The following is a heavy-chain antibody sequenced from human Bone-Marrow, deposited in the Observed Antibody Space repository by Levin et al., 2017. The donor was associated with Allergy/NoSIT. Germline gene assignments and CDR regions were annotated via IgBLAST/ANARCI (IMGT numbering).Heavy chain of an antibody. CDR3: ATSKAAPGND. CDR2: IKRDESEK. Sequence: GESLKISCAASGFSFSEYWMSWVRQAPGKGLEWVANIKRDESEKYYVGSVRGRFTISRDNTKNSVYLQMNSLRAEDTAVYYCATSKAAPGNDWGQGTLVTVSS. J-gene: IGHJ4*02. V-gene: IGHV3-7*03. D-gene: IGHD6-13*01. CDR1: GFSFSEYW.